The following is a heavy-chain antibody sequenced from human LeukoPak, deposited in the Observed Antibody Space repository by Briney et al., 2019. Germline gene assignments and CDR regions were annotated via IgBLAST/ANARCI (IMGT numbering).Heavy chain of an antibody. J-gene: IGHJ5*02. Sequence: AETLSLTCTVSGGSISSYYWSWIRQPPGKGLEWIGYIYYSGGTNYYPSLKSRVTISVDTSKNQFSLKLSSVTAADTAVYYCARAIAVAGLAWFDPWGQGTLVTVSS. CDR2: IYYSGGT. CDR1: GGSISSYY. V-gene: IGHV4-59*01. CDR3: ARAIAVAGLAWFDP. D-gene: IGHD6-19*01.